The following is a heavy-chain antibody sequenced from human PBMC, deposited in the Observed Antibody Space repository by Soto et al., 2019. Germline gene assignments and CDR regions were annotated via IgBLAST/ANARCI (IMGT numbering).Heavy chain of an antibody. Sequence: SETLSLTCNVSGDSISSGNYYWSWIRQPPGQGLEWIGHIYHTGSTYYNPSLKSRVSISMDKSENQFSLKLSSVTAADTAVYWCVALIGVRGVLGVLDCWSQGTLVTAPQ. CDR1: GDSISSGNYY. CDR2: IYHTGST. V-gene: IGHV4-30-4*01. D-gene: IGHD3-16*02. J-gene: IGHJ4*02. CDR3: VALIGVRGVLGVLDC.